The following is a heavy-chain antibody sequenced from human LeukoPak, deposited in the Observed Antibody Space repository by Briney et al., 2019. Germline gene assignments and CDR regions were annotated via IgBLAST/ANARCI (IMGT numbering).Heavy chain of an antibody. Sequence: PGGSLRLSCAASGFTFSSYTMHWVRQAPGKGLEWVALISYDGSKKYYADSVKGRFTISRDNSKNTLYLQMNSLRAEDTAVYYCAKDHGGIAIWGQGTMVTVSS. J-gene: IGHJ3*02. CDR2: ISYDGSKK. V-gene: IGHV3-30-3*01. CDR3: AKDHGGIAI. D-gene: IGHD6-13*01. CDR1: GFTFSSYT.